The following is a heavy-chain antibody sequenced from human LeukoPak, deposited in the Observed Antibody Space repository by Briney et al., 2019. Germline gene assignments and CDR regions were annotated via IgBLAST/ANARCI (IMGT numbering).Heavy chain of an antibody. D-gene: IGHD1-1*01. V-gene: IGHV3-21*01. J-gene: IGHJ4*02. CDR3: ATLGRELDY. CDR2: ISSSSSYI. CDR1: RFTFSSYS. Sequence: PGRSLSLSCAVSRFTFSSYSMNAVRQAPGKGLEWVSSISSSSSYIYYADSVKGRFTISRDNAKNSLYLQLNSLRAEDTAVYYCATLGRELDYWGQETVVTVSS.